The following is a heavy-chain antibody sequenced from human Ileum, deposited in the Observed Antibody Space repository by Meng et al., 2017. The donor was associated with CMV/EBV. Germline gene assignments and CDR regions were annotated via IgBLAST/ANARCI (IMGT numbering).Heavy chain of an antibody. V-gene: IGHV4-39*06. J-gene: IGHJ6*02. CDR3: AGSMVRGIKPYYYAMDV. D-gene: IGHD3-10*01. CDR1: GASISSSSHH. Sequence: SETLSLTCTVSGASISSSSHHWGWIRQPPGKGLEWIGNIYDSGSTFYNPSLKSRVTISVDTFNKQFTLKLDSVTSADTAVYYCAGSMVRGIKPYYYAMDVWGQGTTVTVSS. CDR2: IYDSGST.